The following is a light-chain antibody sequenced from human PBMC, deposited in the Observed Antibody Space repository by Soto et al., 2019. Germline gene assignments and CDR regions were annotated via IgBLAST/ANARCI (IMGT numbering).Light chain of an antibody. CDR3: QHYSNWPPT. CDR1: ESVDSN. Sequence: EMVMTQSPATLSVSPGERVTLSCRASESVDSNLAWYQQKPGQGPRLLIYYASTRVTGVPDRFSGSGSGPEFTLTICSLQSEDFGVYYCQHYSNWPPTFGPGTKVEIK. J-gene: IGKJ3*01. CDR2: YAS. V-gene: IGKV3-15*01.